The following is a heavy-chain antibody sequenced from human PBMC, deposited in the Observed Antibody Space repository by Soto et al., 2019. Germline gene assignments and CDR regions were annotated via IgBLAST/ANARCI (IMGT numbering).Heavy chain of an antibody. CDR1: GYTFTSYG. D-gene: IGHD1-20*01. V-gene: IGHV1-18*01. CDR2: ISAYNGNT. Sequence: ASVKVSCKASGYTFTSYGISWVRQAPGQGLEWMGWISAYNGNTNYAQKLQGRVTITTDTSTSTAYMELRSLRSEDTAVYYCASTRNIRIYYYYGMDVWGQGTTVTVSS. CDR3: ASTRNIRIYYYYGMDV. J-gene: IGHJ6*02.